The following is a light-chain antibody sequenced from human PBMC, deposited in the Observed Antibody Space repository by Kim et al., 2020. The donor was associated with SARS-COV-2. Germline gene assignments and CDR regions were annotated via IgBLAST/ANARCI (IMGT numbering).Light chain of an antibody. V-gene: IGLV6-57*02. J-gene: IGLJ3*02. CDR3: QSYDSSNWV. Sequence: GKTVTTSCTVSSGSIASNYGQWYQQRPGSAPTTVIYEDNQRPSGVPDRFSGSIDSSSNSASLTIAGLKTEDEADYYCQSYDSSNWVFGGGTQLTVL. CDR1: SGSIASNY. CDR2: EDN.